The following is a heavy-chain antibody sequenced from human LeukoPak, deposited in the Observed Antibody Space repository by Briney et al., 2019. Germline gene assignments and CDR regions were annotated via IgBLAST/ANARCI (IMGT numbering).Heavy chain of an antibody. CDR1: GGTFSSYA. V-gene: IGHV1-69*05. J-gene: IGHJ5*02. CDR3: ARALTNYGSGGGFDP. Sequence: GSSVKVSCKASGGTFSSYAISWVRQAPGQGLEWMGGIIPIFGTANYAQKFQGRVTITTDESTSTAYMELSSLRSEDTAVYYCARALTNYGSGGGFDPWGQGTLVTVSS. D-gene: IGHD3-10*01. CDR2: IIPIFGTA.